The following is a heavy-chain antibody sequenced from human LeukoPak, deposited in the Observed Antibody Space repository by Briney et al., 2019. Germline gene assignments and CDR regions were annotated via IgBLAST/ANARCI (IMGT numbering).Heavy chain of an antibody. CDR3: TKDITTRIVQGWYFDL. D-gene: IGHD3-22*01. V-gene: IGHV3-20*04. Sequence: GGSLRLSCAASGITFDDYGMSWVRQAPGKGLEWVSGINWNGGSTGYADSAKGRFTISRDNNKNFLYLQMNSLTSEDTAFYYCTKDITTRIVQGWYFDLWGRGTLVAVSS. CDR2: INWNGGST. CDR1: GITFDDYG. J-gene: IGHJ2*01.